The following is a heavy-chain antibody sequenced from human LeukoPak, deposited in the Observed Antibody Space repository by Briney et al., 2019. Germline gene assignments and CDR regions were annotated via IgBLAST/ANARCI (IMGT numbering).Heavy chain of an antibody. CDR1: GFTFDDYG. CDR2: INWNGGTT. Sequence: GGSLRLSCAASGFTFDDYGMTWVRQAPGKGLEWVSGINWNGGTTGYADSVKGRFTISRDNAKNSLHLQMNSLRAEDTALYYCARAVAGGYYYYYMDVWGKGTTVTVSS. D-gene: IGHD6-19*01. CDR3: ARAVAGGYYYYYMDV. V-gene: IGHV3-20*04. J-gene: IGHJ6*03.